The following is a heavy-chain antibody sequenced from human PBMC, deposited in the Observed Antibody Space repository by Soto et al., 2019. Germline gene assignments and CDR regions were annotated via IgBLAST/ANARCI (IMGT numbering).Heavy chain of an antibody. CDR2: AYWNDDK. J-gene: IGHJ5*02. V-gene: IGHV2-5*01. CDR3: AQRGELNYDFFEP. CDR1: GLSLSTSREG. D-gene: IGHD3-3*01. Sequence: QITLKESGPTLVKPTQTLTLTCTFSGLSLSTSREGVGWIRQPPAKALEWLAHAYWNDDKRYTPSLKSRLTITKDTSKNRVVVTMTNMDPVDTATYYCAQRGELNYDFFEPWGQGTLVTVSS.